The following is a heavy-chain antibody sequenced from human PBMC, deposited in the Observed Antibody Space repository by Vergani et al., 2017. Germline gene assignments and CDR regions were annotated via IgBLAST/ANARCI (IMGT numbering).Heavy chain of an antibody. J-gene: IGHJ1*01. Sequence: QVQLVESGGGVVQPGTSLRLSCAASGFTFGDHGIHWVRRAPGKGLEWVALISYDGTNKYYTNSVRGRFTISRDNSKSTLFLQMNSLRADDSAVYYCTKAGQYDSDNFHDSWGQGALVTVAS. D-gene: IGHD3-22*01. V-gene: IGHV3-30-3*01. CDR2: ISYDGTNK. CDR3: TKAGQYDSDNFHDS. CDR1: GFTFGDHG.